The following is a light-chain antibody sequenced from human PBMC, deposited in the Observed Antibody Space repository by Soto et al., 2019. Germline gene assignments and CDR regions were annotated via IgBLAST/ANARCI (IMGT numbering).Light chain of an antibody. CDR2: SNN. J-gene: IGLJ1*01. CDR3: AAWDDSLNGPV. CDR1: SSNIGSNT. Sequence: QSVLTQPPSASGTPGQRVTISCSGSSSNIGSNTVNWYQQLPGTAPTLLIYSNNQRPSGVPDRVSGSKSGTSASLAISGLQSEDEADYYCAAWDDSLNGPVFGTGTKVTVL. V-gene: IGLV1-44*01.